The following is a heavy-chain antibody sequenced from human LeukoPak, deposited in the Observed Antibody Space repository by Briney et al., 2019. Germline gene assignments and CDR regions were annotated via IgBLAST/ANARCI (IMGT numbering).Heavy chain of an antibody. CDR2: ISASGAET. Sequence: GGSLRLSCAASGFTFSSYSMNWVRQAPGKGLGWVSAISASGAETFYADSVKGRFTISRDDSKSTLYLQMNSLRAEDTAIYFCAIHGSGSYYPTWGQGTLVTVSS. CDR1: GFTFSSYS. CDR3: AIHGSGSYYPT. J-gene: IGHJ4*02. V-gene: IGHV3-23*01. D-gene: IGHD3-10*01.